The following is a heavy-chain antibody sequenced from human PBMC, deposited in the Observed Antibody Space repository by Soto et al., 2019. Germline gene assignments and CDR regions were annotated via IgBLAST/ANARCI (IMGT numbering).Heavy chain of an antibody. CDR2: IYWDDDK. CDR1: GFSLTTSGVG. CDR3: AHRVLRTVFGLVTTTAIDFDF. V-gene: IGHV2-5*02. Sequence: QITLNESGPTQVKPRQTLTLTCTFSGFSLTTSGVGVGWIRQSPGKAPEWLALIYWDDDKRYSPSLKSRLTITKDTSKNQVVLTMADLYPADTATYYCAHRVLRTVFGLVTTTAIDFDFWGQGTPVAVSS. D-gene: IGHD3-3*01. J-gene: IGHJ4*02.